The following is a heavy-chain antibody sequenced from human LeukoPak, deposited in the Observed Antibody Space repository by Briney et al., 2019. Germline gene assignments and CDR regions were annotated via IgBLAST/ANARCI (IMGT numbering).Heavy chain of an antibody. D-gene: IGHD3-10*01. CDR1: GGSISSYY. J-gene: IGHJ3*01. CDR3: ASHYFDDAFDV. Sequence: PSETLSLTCTVSGGSISSYYWSWIRQSPGKGLEWIGYIYYSRSTNYNPSLKSRVTISVDTSKNQFSLKLSSVTAADTAVYYCASHYFDDAFDVWGQGTMVTVSS. V-gene: IGHV4-59*08. CDR2: IYYSRST.